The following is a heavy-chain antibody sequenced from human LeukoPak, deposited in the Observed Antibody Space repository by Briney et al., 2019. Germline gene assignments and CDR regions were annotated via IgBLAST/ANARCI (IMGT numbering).Heavy chain of an antibody. CDR2: INHSGST. J-gene: IGHJ6*02. CDR3: ARSAKRDIVVVPAALYYYYGMDV. Sequence: SETLSLTCAVYGGSFSGYYWSWIRQPPGKELEWIGEINHSGSTNYNPSLKSRVTISVDTSKNQFSLKLSSVTAADTAVYYCARSAKRDIVVVPAALYYYYGMDVWGQGTTVTVSS. CDR1: GGSFSGYY. V-gene: IGHV4-34*01. D-gene: IGHD2-2*01.